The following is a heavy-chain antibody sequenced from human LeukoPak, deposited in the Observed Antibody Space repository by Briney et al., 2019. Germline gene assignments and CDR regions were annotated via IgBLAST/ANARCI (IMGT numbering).Heavy chain of an antibody. V-gene: IGHV3-7*01. D-gene: IGHD6-13*01. CDR1: GFTFSSYA. CDR2: IKQDGSEK. Sequence: GGSLRLSCAASGFTFSSYAMSWVRQAPGKGLEWVANIKQDGSEKYYVDSVKGRFTISRDNAKNSLYLQMNSLRAEDTAVYYCASGSSSWYSQASDYWGQGTLVTVSS. CDR3: ASGSSSWYSQASDY. J-gene: IGHJ4*02.